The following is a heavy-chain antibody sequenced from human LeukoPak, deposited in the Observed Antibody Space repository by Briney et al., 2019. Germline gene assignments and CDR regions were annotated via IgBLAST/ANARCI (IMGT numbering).Heavy chain of an antibody. CDR2: ISSSSSYI. J-gene: IGHJ4*02. CDR1: GFTFSSYS. D-gene: IGHD3-10*01. V-gene: IGHV3-21*01. Sequence: PGGSLRLSCAASGFTFSSYSMNWVRQAPGKGLEWVSSISSSSSYIYYADSVKGRFTISRDNAKNSLYLQMNNLRAEDTAVYYCASPYGSGLDYWGQGTLVTVSS. CDR3: ASPYGSGLDY.